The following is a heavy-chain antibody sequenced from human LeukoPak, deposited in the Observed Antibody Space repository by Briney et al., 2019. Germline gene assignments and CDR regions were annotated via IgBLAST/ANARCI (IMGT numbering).Heavy chain of an antibody. J-gene: IGHJ4*02. CDR3: ARAGKGTLDY. Sequence: GGSLRLSCAASGFTFSTYSMNWVRQAPGKGLEWVSCISSGSAYIYYADSVKGRFTISRDNAKSSLYLQMNSLRAEDTAVYYCARAGKGTLDYWGQGALVTVSS. D-gene: IGHD3-10*01. V-gene: IGHV3-21*01. CDR1: GFTFSTYS. CDR2: ISSGSAYI.